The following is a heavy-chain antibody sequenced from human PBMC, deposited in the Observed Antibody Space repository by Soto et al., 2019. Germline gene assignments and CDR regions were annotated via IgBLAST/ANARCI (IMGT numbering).Heavy chain of an antibody. J-gene: IGHJ4*02. CDR1: GGSISRGGYY. Sequence: QVQLQESGPGLVKPSQTLSLTCTVSGGSISRGGYYWSWIRQNPGKGLEWIGYTYSSVSTYYNPSLNSRANISVDTSKNQLSLKLTSVTAAVSAVYNCARDPAAWGQGTLVTVSS. CDR2: TYSSVST. V-gene: IGHV4-31*03. CDR3: ARDPAA.